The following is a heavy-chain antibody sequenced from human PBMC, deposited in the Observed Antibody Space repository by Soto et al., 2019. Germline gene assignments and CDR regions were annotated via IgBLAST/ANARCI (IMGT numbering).Heavy chain of an antibody. D-gene: IGHD2-2*01. CDR3: ARDRRRYCSSSSCPGGDAFDI. CDR1: GYTFISNG. CDR2: ISVYNGDT. Sequence: GASVKVSCKASGYTFISNGISWVRQAPGQGLEWMGWISVYNGDTNYAQKLQGRVTMTTETSTNTAYMELRSLRSDDTAVYYCARDRRRYCSSSSCPGGDAFDIWGQGTKVTVSS. J-gene: IGHJ3*02. V-gene: IGHV1-18*01.